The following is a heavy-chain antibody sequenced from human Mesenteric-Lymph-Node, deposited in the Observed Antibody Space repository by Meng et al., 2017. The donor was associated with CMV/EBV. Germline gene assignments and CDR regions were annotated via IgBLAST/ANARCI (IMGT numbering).Heavy chain of an antibody. D-gene: IGHD2-15*01. J-gene: IGHJ4*02. V-gene: IGHV1-2*06. CDR2: INPNSGCT. Sequence: GYPFTGYYRHWVRQAPGQGLEWKGRINPNSGCTNYGQKFQGRVTMTRDTSISTAYMELSRLGSDDTAVYYCARDLAGLRRVADQKNWGQGTLVTVSS. CDR3: ARDLAGLRRVADQKN. CDR1: GYPFTGYY.